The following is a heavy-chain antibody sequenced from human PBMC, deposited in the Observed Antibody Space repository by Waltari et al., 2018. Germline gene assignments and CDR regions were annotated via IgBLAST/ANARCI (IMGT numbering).Heavy chain of an antibody. D-gene: IGHD1-26*01. CDR1: GGSISSGSYY. Sequence: QVQLQESGPGLVKPSQTLSLTCTVSGGSISSGSYYWRWIRQPAGKGLEWIGYIYTIGSTNYNPSLKSRVTISVDTSKNQFSLKLSSVTAADTAVYYCARDDFSGSYSNWGQGTLVTVSS. CDR3: ARDDFSGSYSN. V-gene: IGHV4-61*09. J-gene: IGHJ4*02. CDR2: IYTIGST.